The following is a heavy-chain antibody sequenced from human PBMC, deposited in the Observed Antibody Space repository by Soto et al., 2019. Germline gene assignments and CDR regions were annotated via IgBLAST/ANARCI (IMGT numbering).Heavy chain of an antibody. J-gene: IGHJ4*02. CDR3: ARVGAAAAYFDY. V-gene: IGHV4-30-2*01. CDR2: IYHSGST. CDR1: GVSISSGGYS. Sequence: QLQLQESGSGLVKPSQTLSLTCAVSGVSISSGGYSWSWIRQPPGKGLEWIGYIYHSGSTYYNPSLKSRVTISVYRSKNQVSLKLSSVTAAETAVYYCARVGAAAAYFDYWGQGTLVTVSS. D-gene: IGHD6-13*01.